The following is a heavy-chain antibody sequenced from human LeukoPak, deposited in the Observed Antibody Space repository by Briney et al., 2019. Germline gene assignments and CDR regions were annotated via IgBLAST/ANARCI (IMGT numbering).Heavy chain of an antibody. D-gene: IGHD5-24*01. V-gene: IGHV1-46*01. CDR1: GYTFTSYY. CDR3: ARDYIVEMATYSFDY. J-gene: IGHJ4*02. CDR2: INPSGGST. Sequence: ASVKVSCKASGYTFTSYYMHWVRQAPGQGLEWMGIINPSGGSTSYAQKFQGRVTMTRDTSTSTVYMELSSLRSEDTAVYYCARDYIVEMATYSFDYWGQGTPVTVSS.